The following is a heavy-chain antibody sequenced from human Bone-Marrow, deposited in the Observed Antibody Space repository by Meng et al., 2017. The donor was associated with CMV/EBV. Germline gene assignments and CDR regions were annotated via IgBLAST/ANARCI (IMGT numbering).Heavy chain of an antibody. CDR3: ARARGGYFDY. D-gene: IGHD3-16*01. CDR1: GFTFSSYD. V-gene: IGHV3-13*01. J-gene: IGHJ4*02. CDR2: IGTAGDT. Sequence: GGSLRLSCAASGFTFSSYDMHWVRQATGKGLEWVSAIGTAGDTYYPGSVKGRFTISRENDKNSLYLQMNSLRAGDTAVYYCARARGGYFDYWGQGMLVPSPQ.